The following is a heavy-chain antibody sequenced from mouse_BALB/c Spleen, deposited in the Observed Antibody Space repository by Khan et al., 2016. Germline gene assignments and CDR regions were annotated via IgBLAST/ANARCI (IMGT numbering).Heavy chain of an antibody. J-gene: IGHJ3*01. CDR2: IDPYNGGT. CDR1: GYSFTDYN. V-gene: IGHV1S135*01. CDR3: ARYDYDVTWFAY. D-gene: IGHD2-4*01. Sequence: IQLVQSGPELVKPGASVKVSCKASGYSFTDYNIYWVKQSHGKSLEWIGYIDPYNGGTSYNQKFKGKATLTVDKSSSTAFMHLNSLTSEDSAVXCCARYDYDVTWFAYWGQGTLVTVSA.